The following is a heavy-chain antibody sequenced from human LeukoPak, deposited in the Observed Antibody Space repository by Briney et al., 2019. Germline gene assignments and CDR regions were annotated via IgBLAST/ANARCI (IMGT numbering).Heavy chain of an antibody. V-gene: IGHV3-7*01. Sequence: PGGSLRLSCAGSRFTVSSNYMSWVRQAPGKGLEWVANIKQDGSEKYYVDSVKGRFTISRDNAKNSLYLQMNSLRAEDTAVYYCARDQTKWEPLRRRDYYYMDVWGKGTTVTVSS. CDR2: IKQDGSEK. J-gene: IGHJ6*03. CDR3: ARDQTKWEPLRRRDYYYMDV. D-gene: IGHD1-26*01. CDR1: RFTVSSNY.